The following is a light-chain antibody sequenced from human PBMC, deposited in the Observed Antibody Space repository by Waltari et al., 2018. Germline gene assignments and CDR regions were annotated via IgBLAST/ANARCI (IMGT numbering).Light chain of an antibody. Sequence: QSALTQPASVSGSPGQSITISCTGTSRDVGFYEHVPWYQQHPGKAPKLIIYEVSNRPSGVSNRFSGSKSGNTASLTISGLQAEDEADYYCTSYTVSTPLVFGGGTKLTVL. J-gene: IGLJ3*02. CDR1: SRDVGFYEH. V-gene: IGLV2-14*01. CDR2: EVS. CDR3: TSYTVSTPLV.